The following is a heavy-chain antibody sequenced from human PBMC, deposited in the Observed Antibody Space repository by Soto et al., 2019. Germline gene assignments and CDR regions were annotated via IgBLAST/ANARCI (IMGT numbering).Heavy chain of an antibody. CDR1: GFTFSSYA. J-gene: IGHJ6*02. D-gene: IGHD2-2*01. CDR2: ISYDGSNK. CDR3: ARDLGYCSSTSCYRRFYYGMDV. Sequence: GGSLRLSCAASGFTFSSYAMHWVRQAPGKGLEWVAVISYDGSNKYYADSVKGRFTISRDNSKNTLYLQMNSLRAEDTAVYYCARDLGYCSSTSCYRRFYYGMDVWGQGTTVTVSS. V-gene: IGHV3-30-3*01.